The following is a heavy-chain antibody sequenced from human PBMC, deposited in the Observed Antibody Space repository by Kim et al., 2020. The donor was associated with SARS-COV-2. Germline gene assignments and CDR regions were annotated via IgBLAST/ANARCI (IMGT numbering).Heavy chain of an antibody. CDR3: ARDGGYCTNGVCYRVGESEFAFDI. CDR2: IYSGGST. D-gene: IGHD2-8*01. J-gene: IGHJ3*02. CDR1: GFTVSSNY. Sequence: GGSLRISCAASGFTVSSNYMSWVRQAPGKGLEWVSVIYSGGSTYYADSVKGRFTISRDNSKNTLYLQMNSLRAEDTAVYYCARDGGYCTNGVCYRVGESEFAFDIWGQGTMVTVSS. V-gene: IGHV3-53*01.